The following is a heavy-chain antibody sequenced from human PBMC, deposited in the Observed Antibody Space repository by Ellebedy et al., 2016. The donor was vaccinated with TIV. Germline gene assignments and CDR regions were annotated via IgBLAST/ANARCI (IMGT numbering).Heavy chain of an antibody. CDR2: ISYDGSNK. J-gene: IGHJ4*02. Sequence: GESLKISCAASGFTFSNYAMHWVRQAPGKGLEWVAVISYDGSNKYYADSVKGRFTISRDNAKNSLYLQMNSLRAEDTAVYYCARHRSSGWYTFDYWGQGTLVTVSS. D-gene: IGHD6-19*01. V-gene: IGHV3-30*04. CDR3: ARHRSSGWYTFDY. CDR1: GFTFSNYA.